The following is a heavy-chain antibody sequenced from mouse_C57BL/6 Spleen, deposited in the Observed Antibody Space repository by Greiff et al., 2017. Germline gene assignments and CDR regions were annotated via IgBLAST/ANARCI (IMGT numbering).Heavy chain of an antibody. CDR2: ISYSGST. CDR3: AREDYGNYWFAY. V-gene: IGHV3-1*01. J-gene: IGHJ3*01. Sequence: EVKLQESGPGMVKPSQSLSLTCTVTGYSITSGYDWHWIRHFPGNKLEWMGYISYSGSTNYNPSLKSRISITHDTSKNHFFLKLNSVTTEDTATYYCAREDYGNYWFAYWGQGTLVTVSA. D-gene: IGHD2-1*01. CDR1: GYSITSGYD.